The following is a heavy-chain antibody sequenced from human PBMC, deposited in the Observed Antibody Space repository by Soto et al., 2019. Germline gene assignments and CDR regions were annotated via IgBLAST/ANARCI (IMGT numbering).Heavy chain of an antibody. D-gene: IGHD6-13*01. CDR3: AKDAPLTKDSSSWDYYFDY. J-gene: IGHJ4*02. CDR2: ISGSGGST. V-gene: IGHV3-23*01. Sequence: GGSLRLSCAASGFTFSSYAMSWVRQAPGKGLEWVSAISGSGGSTYYADSVKGRFTISRDNSKNTLYLQMNSLRAEDTAVYYCAKDAPLTKDSSSWDYYFDYWGQGTLVTVSS. CDR1: GFTFSSYA.